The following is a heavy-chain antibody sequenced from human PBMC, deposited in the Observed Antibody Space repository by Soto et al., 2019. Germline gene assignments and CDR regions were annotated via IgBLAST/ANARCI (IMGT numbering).Heavy chain of an antibody. D-gene: IGHD2-2*01. V-gene: IGHV3-30-3*01. CDR3: ARDLNCSSTSCQTSFDY. CDR2: ISYDGSNK. CDR1: GFTFSSYA. J-gene: IGHJ4*02. Sequence: LRLSCAASGFTFSSYAMHWVRQAPGKGLEWVAVISYDGSNKYYADSVKGRFTISRDNSKNTLYLQMNSLRAEDTAVYYCARDLNCSSTSCQTSFDYWGQGTLVTVSS.